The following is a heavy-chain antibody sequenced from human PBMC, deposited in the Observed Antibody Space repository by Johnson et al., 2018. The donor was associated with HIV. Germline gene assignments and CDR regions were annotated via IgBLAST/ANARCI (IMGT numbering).Heavy chain of an antibody. CDR2: ISGTGDNT. Sequence: VQLVESGGGLVQPGGSLRLSCAASGFTFSNNAMSWVRQAPGKGLEWVAGISGTGDNTYYADSVKGRFTISRENSKNTVYLQLNSLRVEDTAVYYCARPVIAADDAFDIWGQGTMVTVSS. J-gene: IGHJ3*02. CDR1: GFTFSNNA. V-gene: IGHV3-23*04. CDR3: ARPVIAADDAFDI. D-gene: IGHD6-13*01.